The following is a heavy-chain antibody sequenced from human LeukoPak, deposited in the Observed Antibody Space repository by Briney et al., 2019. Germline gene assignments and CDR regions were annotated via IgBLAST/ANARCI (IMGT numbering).Heavy chain of an antibody. D-gene: IGHD3-22*01. Sequence: PSETLSLTCSVSGASISNFGWSWIRQPPGKGLEWIGYIHHSGSTNYNPSLTSRLTMSRDTSKSQFSLRLSSVTAAYTAGYYCARQHFDSSGFFDYYFDSWGQGTPVTVSS. CDR3: ARQHFDSSGFFDYYFDS. V-gene: IGHV4-59*08. CDR1: GASISNFG. CDR2: IHHSGST. J-gene: IGHJ4*02.